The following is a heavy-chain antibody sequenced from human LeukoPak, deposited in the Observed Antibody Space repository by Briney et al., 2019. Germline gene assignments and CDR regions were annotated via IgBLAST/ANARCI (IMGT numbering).Heavy chain of an antibody. CDR1: GYTFTSYG. Sequence: ASVKVSCKASGYTFTSYGISWVRQAPGQGLEWMGWISAYNGNTNYAQKLQGRVTMTTDTSSSTAYMELRSLRSDDTAVYYCARAVLLRGWFDPWGQGTLVTVSS. J-gene: IGHJ5*02. CDR3: ARAVLLRGWFDP. D-gene: IGHD2-21*01. CDR2: ISAYNGNT. V-gene: IGHV1-18*01.